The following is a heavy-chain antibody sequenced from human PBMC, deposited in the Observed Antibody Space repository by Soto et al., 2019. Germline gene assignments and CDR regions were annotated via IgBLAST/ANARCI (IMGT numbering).Heavy chain of an antibody. J-gene: IGHJ6*04. Sequence: SXGSLRLSCTASGFTFSIYCMSWVRQAPGKGLEWVANIKEDGNEKHYVDSVKGRFTISRDNAKNSLYLQMNSLRVEDTAVYYCARHYGSGTYLYYGLDVWGKGTTVTVS. V-gene: IGHV3-7*01. CDR1: GFTFSIYC. CDR3: ARHYGSGTYLYYGLDV. CDR2: IKEDGNEK. D-gene: IGHD3-10*01.